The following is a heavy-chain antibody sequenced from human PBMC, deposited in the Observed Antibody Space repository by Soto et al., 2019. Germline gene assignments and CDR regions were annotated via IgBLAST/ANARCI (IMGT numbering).Heavy chain of an antibody. CDR3: ARDISSSWYYYYYGMDV. J-gene: IGHJ6*02. V-gene: IGHV3-33*01. Sequence: PGGSLRLSCAASGFTFSSYGMHWVRQAPGKGLEWVAVIWYDGSNKYYADSVKGRFTISRDNSKNTLYLQMNSLRAEDTAVYYCARDISSSWYYYYYGMDVWGQGTTVTVSS. CDR2: IWYDGSNK. CDR1: GFTFSSYG. D-gene: IGHD6-13*01.